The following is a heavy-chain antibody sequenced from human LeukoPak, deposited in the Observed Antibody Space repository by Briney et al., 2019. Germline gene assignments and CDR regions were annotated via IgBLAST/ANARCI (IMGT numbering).Heavy chain of an antibody. J-gene: IGHJ4*02. CDR3: ARAVTMFRGVITYYFDY. D-gene: IGHD3-10*01. V-gene: IGHV4-30-2*01. CDR1: GGSISSGGYY. Sequence: SQTLSLTCTVSGGSISSGGYYWSWIRQPPGKGLEWIGYIYHSGSTYYNPSLKSRVTISVDRSKNQFSLKLSSVTAADTAVYYCARAVTMFRGVITYYFDYWGQGTLVTVSS. CDR2: IYHSGST.